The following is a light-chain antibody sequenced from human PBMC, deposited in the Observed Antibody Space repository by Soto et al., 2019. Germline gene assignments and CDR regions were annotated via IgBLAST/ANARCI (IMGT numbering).Light chain of an antibody. Sequence: QSVLTQPPSVSGAPGQRVTISCTGSSSNIGAGYDVHWYQQLPGTAPKLLIYSNDQRPSGVPDRFSASKSGTSASLAISGLQSDDEADYYCAAWDDGLFGHVFGTGTKLTVL. CDR1: SSNIGAGYD. CDR2: SND. J-gene: IGLJ1*01. V-gene: IGLV1-40*01. CDR3: AAWDDGLFGHV.